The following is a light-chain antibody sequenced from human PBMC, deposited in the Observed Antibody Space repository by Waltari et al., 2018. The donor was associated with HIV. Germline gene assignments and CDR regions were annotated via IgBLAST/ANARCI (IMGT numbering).Light chain of an antibody. J-gene: IGKJ1*01. CDR2: GAS. CDR3: QQYIDWPRT. CDR1: QRLSSN. Sequence: EIVMTQSPATLSVSPGERATLSCRASQRLSSNLAWYQQKLGQAPRLLIYGASTSATGIPARFSGSGSGTEFTLTISSLQSEDFAVYYCQQYIDWPRTFGQGTKVEIK. V-gene: IGKV3-15*01.